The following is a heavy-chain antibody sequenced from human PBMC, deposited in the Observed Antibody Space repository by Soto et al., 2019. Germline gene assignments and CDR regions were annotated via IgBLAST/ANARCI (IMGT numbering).Heavy chain of an antibody. D-gene: IGHD5-12*01. Sequence: GGSLRLSCAASGFTVSSNYMSWVRQAPGKGLEWVSVIYSGGSTYYADSVKGRFTISRDNSKNTLYLQMNSLRAEDTAVYYCASPPFGLREPHAAFDIWGQGTMVPVS. V-gene: IGHV3-66*01. CDR2: IYSGGST. CDR3: ASPPFGLREPHAAFDI. J-gene: IGHJ3*02. CDR1: GFTVSSNY.